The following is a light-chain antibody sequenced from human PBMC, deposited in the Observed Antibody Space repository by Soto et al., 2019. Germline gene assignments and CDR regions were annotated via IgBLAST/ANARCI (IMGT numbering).Light chain of an antibody. V-gene: IGKV4-1*01. CDR3: QQYYSSPVT. CDR2: WAS. J-gene: IGKJ2*01. Sequence: DIVMTQSPDSLAVSLGERATINCKSSQNVLYSSNNKNYLAWYQHKVGQPPKLLIYWASTRESGVPDRFSGSGSGTEFTLTISSLQAEDVAVYYCQQYYSSPVTFGQGTKLEI. CDR1: QNVLYSSNNKNY.